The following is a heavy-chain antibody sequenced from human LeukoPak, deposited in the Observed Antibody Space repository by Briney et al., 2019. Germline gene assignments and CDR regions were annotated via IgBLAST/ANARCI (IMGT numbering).Heavy chain of an antibody. CDR1: GGSISRYY. Sequence: SETLSLTCTLSGGSISRYYWSWIRQPAGKGLEWIGRIYTSGTTNYNPSLKSRVTMSVDTSKNQFSLKLSSVTAADTAVYYCAGSYGSGNHYDYYYGMDVWGQGTTVTVSS. CDR3: AGSYGSGNHYDYYYGMDV. D-gene: IGHD3-10*01. CDR2: IYTSGTT. J-gene: IGHJ6*02. V-gene: IGHV4-4*07.